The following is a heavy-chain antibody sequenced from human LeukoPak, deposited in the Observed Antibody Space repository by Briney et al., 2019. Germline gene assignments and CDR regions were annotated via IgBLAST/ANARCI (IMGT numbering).Heavy chain of an antibody. CDR1: GYTFTGYY. V-gene: IGHV1-2*02. Sequence: ASVKVSCKASGYTFTGYYMHWVRQAPGQGLEWMGWINPNSGGTNYAQKFQGRVTMTRDTSISTAYMELSRLRSDDTAVYYCARDLETAAAALPHYYYCYGMDVWGQGTTVTVSS. CDR2: INPNSGGT. D-gene: IGHD6-13*01. J-gene: IGHJ6*02. CDR3: ARDLETAAAALPHYYYCYGMDV.